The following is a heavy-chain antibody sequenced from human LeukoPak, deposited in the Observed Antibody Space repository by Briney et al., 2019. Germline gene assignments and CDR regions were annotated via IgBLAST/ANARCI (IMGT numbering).Heavy chain of an antibody. D-gene: IGHD5-18*01. V-gene: IGHV1-69*05. Sequence: SVKVSCKGSGGTFSSYAISWVRQAPGQGLEWMGGIIPIFGTANHAQKFQGRVTITTDESTSTAYMELSSLRSEDTAVYYCARVKWEAYSYDTYYYYYYMDVWGKGTTVTVSS. CDR3: ARVKWEAYSYDTYYYYYYMDV. CDR1: GGTFSSYA. CDR2: IIPIFGTA. J-gene: IGHJ6*03.